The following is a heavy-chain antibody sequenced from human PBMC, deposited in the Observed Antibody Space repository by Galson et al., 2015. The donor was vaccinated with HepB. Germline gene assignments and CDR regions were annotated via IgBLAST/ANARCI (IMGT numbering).Heavy chain of an antibody. Sequence: SLRLSCAASGFTFSGSAMHWVRQASGKGLEWVGRIRSKANSYATAYAASVKGRFTISRDDSKNTAYLQMNSLKTEDTAVYYCTVLGYCSGGSCYGTYYYGMDVWGQGTTVTVSS. D-gene: IGHD2-15*01. CDR3: TVLGYCSGGSCYGTYYYGMDV. J-gene: IGHJ6*02. V-gene: IGHV3-73*01. CDR1: GFTFSGSA. CDR2: IRSKANSYAT.